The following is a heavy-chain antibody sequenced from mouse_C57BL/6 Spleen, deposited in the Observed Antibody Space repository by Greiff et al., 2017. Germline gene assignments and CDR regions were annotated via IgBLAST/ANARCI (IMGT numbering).Heavy chain of an antibody. CDR3: AGGSYYAMDY. Sequence: VKLQESGAELVRPGTSVKVSCTASGYAFTNYLIEWVKQRPGQGLEWIGVINPGSGGTNYNEKFKGKVTLTADKSSSTAYMQLSSLTSEDSAVYFCAGGSYYAMDYWGQGTSVTVSS. CDR1: GYAFTNYL. J-gene: IGHJ4*01. CDR2: INPGSGGT. V-gene: IGHV1-54*01. D-gene: IGHD1-1*02.